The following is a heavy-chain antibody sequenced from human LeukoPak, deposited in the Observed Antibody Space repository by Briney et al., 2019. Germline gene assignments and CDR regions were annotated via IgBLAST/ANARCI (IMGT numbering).Heavy chain of an antibody. CDR1: GFTFSSYG. CDR2: IWYDGSNK. Sequence: GGSLRLSCAASGFTFSSYGMHWVRQAPGKGLEWVAVIWYDGSNKYYADSVKGRFTISRDNSKNTLYLQMNSLRAEDTAVYYCARAHYDSSGYYLDYWGQGTLVAVSS. J-gene: IGHJ4*02. V-gene: IGHV3-33*01. CDR3: ARAHYDSSGYYLDY. D-gene: IGHD3-22*01.